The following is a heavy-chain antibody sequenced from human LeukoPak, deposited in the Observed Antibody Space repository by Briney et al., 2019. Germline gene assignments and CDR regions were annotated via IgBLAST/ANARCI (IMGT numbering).Heavy chain of an antibody. J-gene: IGHJ6*03. D-gene: IGHD3-10*01. CDR3: ARHQGSGSHPFRYCYYMDV. CDR2: IYPGDSDT. Sequence: GESLKISCKGSGYSFTTYWIGWVRQMPGKGLEWMGIIYPGDSDTKYSPSFQGQVTISAHKSTSTAYLQWSSLKASDTAMYYCARHQGSGSHPFRYCYYMDVWGKGTTVTVSS. V-gene: IGHV5-51*01. CDR1: GYSFTTYW.